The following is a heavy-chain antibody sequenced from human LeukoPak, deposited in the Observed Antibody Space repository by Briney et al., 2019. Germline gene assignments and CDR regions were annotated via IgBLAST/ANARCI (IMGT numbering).Heavy chain of an antibody. CDR2: ISGSGSGT. Sequence: PGGSLRLSCAASAFTFSSYAMSWVRQAPGKGLEWVSAISGSGSGTFYADSVKGRFTISRDNSKNTLYLQMNSLRAEDTAVYYCAKEQNSKGYFDFWGQGSLVTVSS. V-gene: IGHV3-23*01. J-gene: IGHJ4*02. CDR1: AFTFSSYA. D-gene: IGHD4-23*01. CDR3: AKEQNSKGYFDF.